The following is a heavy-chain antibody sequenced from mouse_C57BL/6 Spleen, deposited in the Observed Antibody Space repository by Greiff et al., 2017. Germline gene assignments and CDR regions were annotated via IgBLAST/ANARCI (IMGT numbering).Heavy chain of an antibody. Sequence: VQLQQSGPELVKPGASVKISCKASGYAFSSSWMNWVKPRPGKGLEWIGRIYPGDGDTNYNGKFKGKATLTADKSSSTAYMQLSSLTSEDSAVYFCARGTGTGYFDVWGTGTTVTVSS. V-gene: IGHV1-82*01. J-gene: IGHJ1*03. CDR3: ARGTGTGYFDV. CDR2: IYPGDGDT. D-gene: IGHD4-1*01. CDR1: GYAFSSSW.